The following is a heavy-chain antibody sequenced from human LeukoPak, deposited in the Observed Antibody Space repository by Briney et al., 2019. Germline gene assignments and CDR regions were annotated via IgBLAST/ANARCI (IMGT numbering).Heavy chain of an antibody. CDR1: GFTFSSYE. Sequence: GGSLRLSCAASGFTFSSYEMNWVRQAPGKGLEWVSYISSSGSTIYYADSVKGRFTISRDNAKNSLYLQMNSLRAEDTAVYYCARGDGGSYFSYYYYMDVWGKGTTVTISS. CDR3: ARGDGGSYFSYYYYMDV. J-gene: IGHJ6*03. D-gene: IGHD1-26*01. CDR2: ISSSGSTI. V-gene: IGHV3-48*03.